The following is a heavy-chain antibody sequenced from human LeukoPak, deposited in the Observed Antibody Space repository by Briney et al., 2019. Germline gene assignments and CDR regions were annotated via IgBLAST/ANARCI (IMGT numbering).Heavy chain of an antibody. Sequence: GGSLRLSCAASGFTFNNFDMSWAPQAPGKGREWVSAIGDNGGDTKYTASVKGRFTIYRDNSRNTLYLQMNSLRVEDTAMYYCGRDWKLDYWGQGTLVTVSS. CDR3: GRDWKLDY. CDR1: GFTFNNFD. J-gene: IGHJ4*02. CDR2: IGDNGGDT. D-gene: IGHD1-1*01. V-gene: IGHV3-23*01.